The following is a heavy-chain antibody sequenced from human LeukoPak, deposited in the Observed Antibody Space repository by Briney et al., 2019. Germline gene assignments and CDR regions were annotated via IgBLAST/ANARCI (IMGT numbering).Heavy chain of an antibody. CDR2: ISYDGSNK. V-gene: IGHV3-30*18. J-gene: IGHJ3*02. CDR3: AKDPTDAFDI. CDR1: GFTFSSYG. Sequence: GGSLRLSCAASGFTFSSYGMHWVRQAPGKGLEWVAVISYDGSNKYYADSVKGRFTISRDNSKNTLYLQMNSLRAEGTAVYYCAKDPTDAFDIWGQGTMVTVSS.